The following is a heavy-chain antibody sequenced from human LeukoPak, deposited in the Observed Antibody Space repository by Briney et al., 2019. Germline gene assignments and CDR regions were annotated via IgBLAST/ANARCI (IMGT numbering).Heavy chain of an antibody. V-gene: IGHV3-15*07. CDR3: TTDLYSSGWYDY. CDR2: IKSKTDGGTT. D-gene: IGHD6-19*01. Sequence: GGSLRLSCVGSGFSFISVWLNWVRQAPGKGLEWVGRIKSKTDGGTTDYAAPVKGRFTISRDDSKNTLYLQMNSLKTEDTAVYYCTTDLYSSGWYDYWGQGTLVTVSS. CDR1: GFSFISVW. J-gene: IGHJ4*02.